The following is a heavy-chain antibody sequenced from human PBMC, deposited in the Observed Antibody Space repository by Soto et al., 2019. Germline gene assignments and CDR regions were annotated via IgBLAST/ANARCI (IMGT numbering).Heavy chain of an antibody. Sequence: GSLRLSCAASGFTFSSYGMHWVRQAPGKGLEWVAVIWYDGSNKYYADSVKGRFTISRDNSKNTLYLQTNSLRAEDTAVYYCASGGYCSGGSCYSYDYFEYWGQGTLVTVSS. D-gene: IGHD2-15*01. CDR3: ASGGYCSGGSCYSYDYFEY. V-gene: IGHV3-33*01. CDR1: GFTFSSYG. J-gene: IGHJ4*02. CDR2: IWYDGSNK.